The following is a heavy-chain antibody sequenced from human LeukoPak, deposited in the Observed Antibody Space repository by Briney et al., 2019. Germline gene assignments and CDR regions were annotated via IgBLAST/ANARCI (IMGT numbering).Heavy chain of an antibody. J-gene: IGHJ6*02. CDR2: TYNSYSNT. V-gene: IGHV3-11*01. CDR1: GFTFGDLY. Sequence: GGSLRLSCAASGFTFGDLYMSWIRHAPAKGREWISYTYNSYSNTYYADSVKGRFTMSRDNAKNSGFLQMNSLRVEDTAVYFCARGHYGLDVWGQGTTVTVSS. CDR3: ARGHYGLDV.